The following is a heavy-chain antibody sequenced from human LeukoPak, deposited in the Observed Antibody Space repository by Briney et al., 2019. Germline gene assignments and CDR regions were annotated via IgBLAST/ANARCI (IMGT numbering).Heavy chain of an antibody. D-gene: IGHD4-17*01. CDR3: AREGDYSNFDY. CDR1: GGSMNSNNYY. Sequence: PSETLSLNCSVSGGSMNSNNYYWGWIRQPPGKGLEWIGYIYYSGTTNCNPSLISRVTISVDTSKKQFSLKLSSVTAADTAVYYCAREGDYSNFDYWGQGTLVTVSS. CDR2: IYYSGTT. V-gene: IGHV4-61*01. J-gene: IGHJ4*02.